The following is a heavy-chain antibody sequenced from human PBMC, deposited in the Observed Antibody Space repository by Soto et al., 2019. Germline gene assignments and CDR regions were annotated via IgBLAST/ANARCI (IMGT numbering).Heavy chain of an antibody. Sequence: EVQLVESGGGLVQPGGSLRLSCAASGFTVSSNYMNWVRQAPGKGLEWVSLIYGGGSTFYADSVKGRFNISRNNSTSTLEFQLDSLRAEDTAVYYWASDSVRGYTCGWFGMDVWGQGTPVPVSS. CDR1: GFTVSSNY. CDR2: IYGGGST. V-gene: IGHV3-66*01. D-gene: IGHD5-18*01. CDR3: ASDSVRGYTCGWFGMDV. J-gene: IGHJ6*02.